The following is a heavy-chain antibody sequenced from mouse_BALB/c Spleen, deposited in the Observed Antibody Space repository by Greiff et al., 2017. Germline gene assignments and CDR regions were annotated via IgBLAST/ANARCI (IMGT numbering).Heavy chain of an antibody. V-gene: IGHV5-17*02. D-gene: IGHD1-1*01. CDR2: ISSGSSTI. CDR3: ASTDYYAMDY. J-gene: IGHJ4*01. Sequence: DVKLVESGGGLVQPGGSRKLSCAASGFTFSSFGMHWVRQAPEKGLEWVAYISSGSSTIYYADTVKGRFTISRDNPKNTLFLQMTSLRSEDTAMYYCASTDYYAMDYWGQGTSVTVSS. CDR1: GFTFSSFG.